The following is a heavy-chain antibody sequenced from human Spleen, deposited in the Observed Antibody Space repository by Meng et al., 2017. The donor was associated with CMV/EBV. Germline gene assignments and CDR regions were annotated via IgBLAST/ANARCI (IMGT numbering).Heavy chain of an antibody. J-gene: IGHJ4*02. D-gene: IGHD3-10*01. CDR3: VKDMFRDFSGSGSPGVDF. V-gene: IGHV3-9*01. CDR2: IGWNSVTK. Sequence: SLKISCAGSGFTFDDYAMHWVRQAPGKGLEWVSGIGWNSVTKLYAASVRSRFFISRDNVRNSLYLQMNSLRPEDTAFYYCVKDMFRDFSGSGSPGVDFWGQGTLVTVSS. CDR1: GFTFDDYA.